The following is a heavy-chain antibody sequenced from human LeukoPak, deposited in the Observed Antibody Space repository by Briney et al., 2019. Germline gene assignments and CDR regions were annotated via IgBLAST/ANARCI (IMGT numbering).Heavy chain of an antibody. V-gene: IGHV1-3*01. CDR3: ARDYYDSSGYYFGFGY. CDR2: INAGNGNT. CDR1: GYTFTSYA. D-gene: IGHD3-22*01. Sequence: GASVKVSCKASGYTFTSYAMHWVRQAPGQRLEWMGWINAGNGNTKYSQKFQGRVTITRDTSASTAYMELSSLRSEDTAVYYCARDYYDSSGYYFGFGYWGQGTLVTVSS. J-gene: IGHJ4*02.